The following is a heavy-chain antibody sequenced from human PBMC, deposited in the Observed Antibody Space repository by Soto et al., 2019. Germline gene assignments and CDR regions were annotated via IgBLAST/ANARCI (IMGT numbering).Heavy chain of an antibody. Sequence: EVQLVESGGGLVQPGRSLRLSCAASGFTFDDYAMHWVRQAPGKGLEWVSGISWNSGSIGYADSVKGRFTISRDNAKNSLYLQMNSLRAEDTALYYCAKDFRARAGTGLGYWGQGTLVTVSS. CDR2: ISWNSGSI. J-gene: IGHJ4*02. V-gene: IGHV3-9*01. CDR3: AKDFRARAGTGLGY. D-gene: IGHD6-19*01. CDR1: GFTFDDYA.